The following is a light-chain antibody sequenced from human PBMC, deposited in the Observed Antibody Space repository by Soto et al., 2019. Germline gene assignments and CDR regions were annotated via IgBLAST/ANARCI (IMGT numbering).Light chain of an antibody. CDR3: SSYAGITNLAV. Sequence: QSALTQPPSASGSPGQSVTISCTGTSSDVGGYYSVSWYQHHPGKAPKLLIYEVTKRPSGVPDRFSGSKSGSTASLTVSGLQADDEADYYCSSYAGITNLAVFGTGTKLTVL. CDR1: SSDVGGYYS. CDR2: EVT. J-gene: IGLJ1*01. V-gene: IGLV2-8*01.